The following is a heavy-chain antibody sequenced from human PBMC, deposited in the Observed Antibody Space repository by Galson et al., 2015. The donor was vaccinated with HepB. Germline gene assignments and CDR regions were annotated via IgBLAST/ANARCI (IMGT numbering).Heavy chain of an antibody. D-gene: IGHD5/OR15-5a*01. V-gene: IGHV3-9*01. CDR1: GFTFDDYA. Sequence: SLRLSCAGSGFTFDDYAMYWVRQVPGKGLEWVSSISWNGVDVAYGDAVKGRFTISRDNPRNSLYLQMNSLTVEDTAFYFCARSTRPSQDYYYYFCGLDVWGQGTTVSVSS. CDR2: ISWNGVDV. J-gene: IGHJ6*02. CDR3: ARSTRPSQDYYYYFCGLDV.